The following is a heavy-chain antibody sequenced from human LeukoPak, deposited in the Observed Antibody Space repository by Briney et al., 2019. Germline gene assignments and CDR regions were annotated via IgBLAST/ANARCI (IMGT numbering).Heavy chain of an antibody. V-gene: IGHV3-21*01. CDR2: ISSSSSYI. CDR1: GFTFSSYA. CDR3: ARSERLGRGYFDY. J-gene: IGHJ4*02. Sequence: GGSLRLSCAASGFTFSSYAMHWVRQAPGKGLEWVSSISSSSSYIYYADSVKGRFTISRDNAKNSLYLQMNSLRAEDTAVYYCARSERLGRGYFDYWGQGTLVTVSS. D-gene: IGHD7-27*01.